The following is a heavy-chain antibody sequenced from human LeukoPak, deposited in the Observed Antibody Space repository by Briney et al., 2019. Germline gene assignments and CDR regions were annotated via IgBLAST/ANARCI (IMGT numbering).Heavy chain of an antibody. CDR1: GYTFTSYG. Sequence: ASVKVSCKASGYTFTSYGISWVRQAPGQGLEWMGWISAYNGNTNYAQKLQGRVTMTTDTSTSTAYMELRSLRSDDTGVYYCARGRGMVRGVIRYYYYYMDVWGKGTTVTVSS. D-gene: IGHD3-10*01. CDR3: ARGRGMVRGVIRYYYYYMDV. V-gene: IGHV1-18*01. CDR2: ISAYNGNT. J-gene: IGHJ6*03.